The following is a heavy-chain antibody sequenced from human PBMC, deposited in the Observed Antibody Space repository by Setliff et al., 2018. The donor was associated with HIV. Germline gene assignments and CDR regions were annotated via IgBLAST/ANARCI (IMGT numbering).Heavy chain of an antibody. V-gene: IGHV4-61*01. Sequence: PSETLSLTCTVSGDSVSSASYYWSWIRQPPGKGLEWIGYIYYIGTTKYNPSLKSRFTISVVTSKNQFSLKLSSVTAADTAVYYCASDSWTSYSCSSGYYYYYMDFWGQGTTVTVSS. CDR1: GDSVSSASYY. D-gene: IGHD6-6*01. CDR3: ASDSWTSYSCSSGYYYYYMDF. J-gene: IGHJ6*03. CDR2: IYYIGTT.